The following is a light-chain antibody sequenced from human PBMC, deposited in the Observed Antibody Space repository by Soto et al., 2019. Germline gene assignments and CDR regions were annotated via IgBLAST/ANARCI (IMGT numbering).Light chain of an antibody. J-gene: IGLJ1*01. V-gene: IGLV2-14*02. CDR3: SSYTSATTYV. CDR1: SSDVGSYNL. CDR2: DVN. Sequence: SPYPEQKITISCTGTSSDVGSYNLVSWYQQHPGKVPKLIIYDVNNRPSGVSNRFSGSKSGNTASLTISGLQTEDEADYYCSSYTSATTYVFGTGTKVTVL.